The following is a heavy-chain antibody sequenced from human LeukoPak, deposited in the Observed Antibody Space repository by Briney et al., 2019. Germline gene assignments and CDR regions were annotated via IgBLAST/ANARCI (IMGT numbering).Heavy chain of an antibody. V-gene: IGHV3-23*01. CDR3: AKDVAVAGTWVY. Sequence: PGGSLRLSCAASGFTFSSYAMSWVRQAPGKGLEWVSAISGSGGSTYYADSVKGRFTISRDNSKNTLYLQMDSLRAEDTAVYCCAKDVAVAGTWVYWGQGTLVTVSS. CDR1: GFTFSSYA. J-gene: IGHJ4*02. D-gene: IGHD6-19*01. CDR2: ISGSGGST.